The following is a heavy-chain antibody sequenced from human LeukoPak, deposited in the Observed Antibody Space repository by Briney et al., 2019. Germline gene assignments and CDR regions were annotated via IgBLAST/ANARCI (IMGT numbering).Heavy chain of an antibody. V-gene: IGHV3-30*18. D-gene: IGHD6-19*01. CDR3: AKEGDSSGWSRFDN. Sequence: PGGSLRLSCAASGFTFSSYGMHWGRQAPGKGLEWVAVISYDGSSRYDADSVKGRFTISRDNSKNTLFLQMNSLRPEDTAVYYCAKEGDSSGWSRFDNWGQGTLVTVSS. CDR1: GFTFSSYG. J-gene: IGHJ4*02. CDR2: ISYDGSSR.